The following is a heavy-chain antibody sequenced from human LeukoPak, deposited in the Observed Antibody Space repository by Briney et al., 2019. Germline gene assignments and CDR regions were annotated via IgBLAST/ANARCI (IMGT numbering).Heavy chain of an antibody. D-gene: IGHD5-18*01. Sequence: PSETLSLTCAVYGGSFSGYYWSWIRQPPGKGLEWIGETNHSGSTNYNPSLKSRVTISVDTSKNQFSLKLSSVTAADTAVYYCARGAGGYSYGYFFDYWGQGTLVTVSS. CDR3: ARGAGGYSYGYFFDY. V-gene: IGHV4-34*01. J-gene: IGHJ4*02. CDR2: TNHSGST. CDR1: GGSFSGYY.